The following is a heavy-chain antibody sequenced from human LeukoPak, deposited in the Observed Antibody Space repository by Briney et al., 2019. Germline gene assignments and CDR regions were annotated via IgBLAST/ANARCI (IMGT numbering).Heavy chain of an antibody. V-gene: IGHV3-21*01. CDR2: ISSSSSYI. Sequence: GGSLRLSCAASGFTFSSYAMHWVRQAPGKGLEWVSSISSSSSYIYYADSVKGRFTISRDNAKNSLYLQMNSLRAEDTAVYYCAREGTYYYDSSGIDYWGQGTLVTVSS. D-gene: IGHD3-22*01. J-gene: IGHJ4*02. CDR1: GFTFSSYA. CDR3: AREGTYYYDSSGIDY.